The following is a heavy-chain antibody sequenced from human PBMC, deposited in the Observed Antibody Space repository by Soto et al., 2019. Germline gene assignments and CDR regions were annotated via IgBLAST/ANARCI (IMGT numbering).Heavy chain of an antibody. CDR3: AKDRLGGVQYYFDY. CDR2: ISYDGSNK. V-gene: IGHV3-30*18. D-gene: IGHD3-10*01. J-gene: IGHJ4*02. Sequence: GGSLRLSCAASGFTFSSYGMHWVRQAPGKGLEWVAVISYDGSNKYYADSVKGRFTISRDNSKNTLYLQMNSLRAEDTAVYYCAKDRLGGVQYYFDYWGQGTLVTVSS. CDR1: GFTFSSYG.